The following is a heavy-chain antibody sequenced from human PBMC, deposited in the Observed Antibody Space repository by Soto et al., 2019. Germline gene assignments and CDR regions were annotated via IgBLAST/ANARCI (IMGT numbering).Heavy chain of an antibody. CDR1: GGSISSSSYY. V-gene: IGHV4-39*01. D-gene: IGHD5-12*01. CDR2: IYYSGST. J-gene: IGHJ4*02. Sequence: SETLSLTCTVSGGSISSSSYYWGWIRQPPGKGLEWIGSIYYSGSTYYNPSLKSRVTISVDTSKNQFSLKLSSVTAADTAVYYCARHVGRDGYIKPPRYYFDYWGQGTLVTVSS. CDR3: ARHVGRDGYIKPPRYYFDY.